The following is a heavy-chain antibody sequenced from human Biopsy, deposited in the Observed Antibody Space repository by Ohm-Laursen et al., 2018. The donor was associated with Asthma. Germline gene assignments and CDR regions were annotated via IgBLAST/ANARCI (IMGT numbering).Heavy chain of an antibody. CDR2: ISYDGNHK. V-gene: IGHV3-30*18. J-gene: IGHJ4*02. CDR3: AKRRGYSGHDNDY. CDR1: GFMFRSFG. Sequence: SLRLSCTASGFMFRSFGMHWVRQAPGKGLEWVAVISYDGNHKFYEDSVKGRFTISRDNSKSTLYLQMNSLRTEDTTVYYCAKRRGYSGHDNDYWGQGTLVIVSS. D-gene: IGHD5-12*01.